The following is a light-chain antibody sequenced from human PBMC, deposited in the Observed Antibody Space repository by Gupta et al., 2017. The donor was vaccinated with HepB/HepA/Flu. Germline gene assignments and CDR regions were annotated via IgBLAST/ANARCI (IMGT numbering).Light chain of an antibody. V-gene: IGLV2-23*02. CDR1: TNDVGKYML. J-gene: IGLJ2*01. Sequence: QSALSQPASVSGSPGQSITISCAGTTNDVGKYMLVSWFQQHPDKAPKLLIIEVFKRPSGVSSRFSASKSGNTASLTISTLQPEDEADYFCSSFVGNKTVIFGGGTKLTVL. CDR2: EVF. CDR3: SSFVGNKTVI.